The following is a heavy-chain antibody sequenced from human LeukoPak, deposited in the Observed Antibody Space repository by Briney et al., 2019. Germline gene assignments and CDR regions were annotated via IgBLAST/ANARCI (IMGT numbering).Heavy chain of an antibody. J-gene: IGHJ3*02. V-gene: IGHV3-74*01. D-gene: IGHD5-24*01. Sequence: GGSLRLSCVASGFTFNTYWMHWVRQAPGKGLVWVSCLNSDGTSTNYADSVRGRFTISRDNAKSTLYLQMNSLRAEDTAVYYCARDAVRGDGYNSYGFDIWGQGTMVTVSS. CDR1: GFTFNTYW. CDR3: ARDAVRGDGYNSYGFDI. CDR2: LNSDGTST.